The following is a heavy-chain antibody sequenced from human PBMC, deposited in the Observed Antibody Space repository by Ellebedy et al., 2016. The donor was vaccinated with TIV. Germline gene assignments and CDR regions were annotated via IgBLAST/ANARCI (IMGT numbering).Heavy chain of an antibody. CDR2: IGTLGDP. CDR1: GFTISHFS. CDR3: TRGASGGSPERSLTL. J-gene: IGHJ3*01. Sequence: GGSLRLXXAASGFTISHFSMSWVRQGPGKGLEWVSSIGTLGDPHYLDSVKGRFTLSRDNAENSLYLQMNSLGAGDTALYFCTRGASGGSPERSLTLWGQGTMVTVSS. D-gene: IGHD4/OR15-4a*01. V-gene: IGHV3-13*05.